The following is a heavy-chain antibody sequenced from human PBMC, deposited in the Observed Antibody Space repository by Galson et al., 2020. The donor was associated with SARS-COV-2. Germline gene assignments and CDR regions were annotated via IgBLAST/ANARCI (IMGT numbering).Heavy chain of an antibody. V-gene: IGHV4-59*11. CDR3: ARDRTNYYYYYMDV. CDR1: GDSISVHY. Sequence: SETLSLTGTVPGDSISVHYWTWIRQPPGKGLEWIGNIYHNGITNYNPSLKSRVTISVDTSKNPFSLKLTSVTAPDTAVYYCARDRTNYYYYYMDVWGKGTPVTVSS. J-gene: IGHJ6*03. CDR2: IYHNGIT.